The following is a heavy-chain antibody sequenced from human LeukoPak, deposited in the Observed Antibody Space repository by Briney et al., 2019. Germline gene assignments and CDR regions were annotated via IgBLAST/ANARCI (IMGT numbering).Heavy chain of an antibody. CDR3: ARTGRGYYDFWSGYPRAAFDI. CDR1: GGSISSGDYY. CDR2: IYYSGST. V-gene: IGHV4-30-4*08. Sequence: SQTLSLTCTVSGGSISSGDYYWSWIRQPPGKGLEWIGYIYYSGSTYYNPSLKSRVTISVDTSKNQFSLKLSYVTAADTAVYYCARTGRGYYDFWSGYPRAAFDIWGQGTMVTVSS. D-gene: IGHD3-3*01. J-gene: IGHJ3*02.